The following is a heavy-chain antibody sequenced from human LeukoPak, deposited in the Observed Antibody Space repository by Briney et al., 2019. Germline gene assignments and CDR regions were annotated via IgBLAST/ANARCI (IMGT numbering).Heavy chain of an antibody. CDR1: GFTFSSYS. CDR3: ARDRGGCSSTSCYGVLWFDP. CDR2: ISSSSSTI. D-gene: IGHD2-2*01. Sequence: GGSLRLSCAASGFTFSSYSMNWVRQAPGKGLEWVSYISSSSSTIYYADSVKGRFTISRDNAKNSLYLQMNSLRAEDTAVYYCARDRGGCSSTSCYGVLWFDPWGQGTLVTVSS. V-gene: IGHV3-48*01. J-gene: IGHJ5*02.